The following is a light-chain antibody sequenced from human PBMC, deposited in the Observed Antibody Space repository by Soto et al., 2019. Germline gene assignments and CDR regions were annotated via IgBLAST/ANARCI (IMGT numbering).Light chain of an antibody. J-gene: IGKJ1*01. Sequence: EIVLTQSPATLSLSPGERATLSCRASQRVSSSSLAWYQHKPGQSPRLLIFGVSSRATDIPARFSGSGSGTEFTLTISSLQSEDFAVYYCQQYNNWPRTFGQGTKVDI. CDR3: QQYNNWPRT. V-gene: IGKV3D-15*01. CDR2: GVS. CDR1: QRVSSS.